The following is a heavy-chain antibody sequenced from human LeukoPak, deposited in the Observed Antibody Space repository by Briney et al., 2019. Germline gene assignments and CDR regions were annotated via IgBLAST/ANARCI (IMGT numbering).Heavy chain of an antibody. CDR3: AREGDIVAVPAATPFDY. V-gene: IGHV3-7*01. J-gene: IGHJ4*02. CDR2: IKQDGSEK. D-gene: IGHD2-2*01. CDR1: GFIFSSHW. Sequence: PGGSLRLSCAASGFIFSSHWMSWVRQAPGKGLEWVANIKQDGSEKYYVDSVKGRFTISRDNSKNTLYLQMNSLRAEDTAVYYCAREGDIVAVPAATPFDYWGQGTLVTVSS.